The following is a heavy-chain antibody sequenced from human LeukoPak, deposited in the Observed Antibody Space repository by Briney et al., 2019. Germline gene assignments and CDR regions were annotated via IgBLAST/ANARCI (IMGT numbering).Heavy chain of an antibody. D-gene: IGHD2-2*02. V-gene: IGHV4-4*07. CDR2: IYTTGTT. Sequence: KPSETLSLTCTVSGGSISSYYWSWIRQPAGEGLEWIGHIYTTGTTNCNPSLKSRVTISLDTSKNQFSLKLNSVTAADTAVYYCARCTSTSCYNFDYWGQGTLVTVSS. J-gene: IGHJ4*02. CDR3: ARCTSTSCYNFDY. CDR1: GGSISSYY.